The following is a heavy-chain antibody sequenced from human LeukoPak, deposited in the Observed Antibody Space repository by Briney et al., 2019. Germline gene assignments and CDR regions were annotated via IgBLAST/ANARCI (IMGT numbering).Heavy chain of an antibody. J-gene: IGHJ4*02. CDR2: IYTNDNT. V-gene: IGHV3-53*01. D-gene: IGHD3-10*01. Sequence: GGSLRLSCAASGFTFSRYWIHWVRQAPGKGLAWVSLIYTNDNTYYSDSVKGRFTISRDNSKNTLYLQMNSLRAEDTAVYYCARVTTSGSYKFDYWGQGTLVTVSS. CDR1: GFTFSRYW. CDR3: ARVTTSGSYKFDY.